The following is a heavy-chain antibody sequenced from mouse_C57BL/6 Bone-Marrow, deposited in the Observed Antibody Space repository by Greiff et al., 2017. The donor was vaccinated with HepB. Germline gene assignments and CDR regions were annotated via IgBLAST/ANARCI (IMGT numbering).Heavy chain of an antibody. CDR2: ISSGSSTI. CDR3: ARGSSYDWFAY. J-gene: IGHJ3*01. CDR1: GFTFSDYG. V-gene: IGHV5-17*01. D-gene: IGHD1-1*01. Sequence: DVQLQESGGGLVKPGGSLKLSCAASGFTFSDYGMHWVRQAPEKGLEWVAYISSGSSTIYYADTVKGRFTISRDNAKNTLFLQMTSLRSEDTAMYYCARGSSYDWFAYWGQGTLVTVSA.